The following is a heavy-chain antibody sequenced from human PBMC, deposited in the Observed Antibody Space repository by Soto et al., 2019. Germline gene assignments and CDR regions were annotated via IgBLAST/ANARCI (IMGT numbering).Heavy chain of an antibody. D-gene: IGHD3-16*01. V-gene: IGHV1-69*13. J-gene: IGHJ6*02. CDR1: GGTFSSYA. Sequence: GASVKVSFKASGGTFSSYAISWVRQAPGQGLEWMGGIIPIFGTANYAQKFQGRVTITADESTSTAYTELNSLRAEDTAVYYFARLSFAYGMDVWGQGTTVTVSS. CDR2: IIPIFGTA. CDR3: ARLSFAYGMDV.